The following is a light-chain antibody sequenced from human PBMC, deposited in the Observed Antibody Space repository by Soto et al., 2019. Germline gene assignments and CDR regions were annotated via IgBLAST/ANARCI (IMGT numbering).Light chain of an antibody. CDR3: QQYNNWPRT. CDR2: GAS. J-gene: IGKJ1*01. Sequence: EIVMTQSPAALSVSPGDRATLSCRASHSVSSNLAWYQQKPGQAPRLLMYGASTRASGIPARFSGSGSGTEFTLTISSLQSEDFAIYYCQQYNNWPRTCGQGTKVDIK. CDR1: HSVSSN. V-gene: IGKV3-15*01.